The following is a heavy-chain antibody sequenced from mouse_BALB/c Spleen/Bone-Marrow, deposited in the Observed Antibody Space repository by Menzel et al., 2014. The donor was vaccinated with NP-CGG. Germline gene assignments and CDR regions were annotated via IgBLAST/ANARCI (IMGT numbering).Heavy chain of an antibody. Sequence: VQLQQPGTELVKPGASVKLSCTASGFNIKDTYMHWVKQRPEQGLEWIGRIDPANGNTKYDPKFQGKATITADTSSNTAYLQLSSLTSEDTAVYYCALYYDYDVGYWGQGTTLPVSS. CDR2: IDPANGNT. CDR3: ALYYDYDVGY. D-gene: IGHD2-4*01. J-gene: IGHJ2*01. CDR1: GFNIKDTY. V-gene: IGHV14-3*02.